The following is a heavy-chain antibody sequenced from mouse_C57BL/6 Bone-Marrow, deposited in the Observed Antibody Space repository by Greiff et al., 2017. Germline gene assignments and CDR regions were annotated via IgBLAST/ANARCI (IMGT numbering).Heavy chain of an antibody. V-gene: IGHV5-4*01. D-gene: IGHD2-4*01. CDR1: GFTFSSYA. J-gene: IGHJ3*01. CDR3: ARDNDYDGRVFAY. CDR2: ISDGGSYT. Sequence: EVQGVESGGGLVKPGGSLKLSCAASGFTFSSYAMSWVRQTPEKRLEWVATISDGGSYTYYPDNVKGRFTISRDNAKNNLYLQMSHLKSEDTAMYYCARDNDYDGRVFAYWGQGTLVTVSA.